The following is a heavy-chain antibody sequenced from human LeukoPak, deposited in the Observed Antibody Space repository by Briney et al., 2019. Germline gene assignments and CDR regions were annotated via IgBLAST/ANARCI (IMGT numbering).Heavy chain of an antibody. D-gene: IGHD1-26*01. CDR2: IYYSGST. Sequence: SETLSLTCTVSGGSISSSSYYWGWIRQPPGKGLEWIGSIYYSGSTYYNPSLKSRVTMSVDTSKNQFSLKLSSVTAADTAVYYCARDGVGAYLIDAFDIWGQGTMVTVSS. CDR3: ARDGVGAYLIDAFDI. J-gene: IGHJ3*02. CDR1: GGSISSSSYY. V-gene: IGHV4-39*07.